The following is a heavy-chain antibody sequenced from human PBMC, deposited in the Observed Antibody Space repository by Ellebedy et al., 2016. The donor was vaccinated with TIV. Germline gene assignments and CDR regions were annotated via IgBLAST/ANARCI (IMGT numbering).Heavy chain of an antibody. CDR3: ARDIRGFYGMDV. Sequence: GESLKISCAASGFTVSSKYMNWVRQAPGKGLEWVSVLYTTGTTYYADSVKGRFTISRDNAKNTLYLQMNSLRAEDTAVYYCARDIRGFYGMDVWGQGTTVTVSS. CDR1: GFTVSSKY. CDR2: LYTTGTT. V-gene: IGHV3-53*01. J-gene: IGHJ6*02.